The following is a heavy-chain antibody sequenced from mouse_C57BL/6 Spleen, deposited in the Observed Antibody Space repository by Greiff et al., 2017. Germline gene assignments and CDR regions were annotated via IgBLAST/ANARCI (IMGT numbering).Heavy chain of an antibody. Sequence: VQLQQSGAELVRPGASVKLSCKASGYTFTDYYINWVKQRPGPGLEWIARIYPGSGNTYYNEKFKGKATLTAEKSSSTAYMQLSSLTSEDSAVYFCASSKLAWFAYWGQGTLVTVSA. D-gene: IGHD4-1*01. CDR2: IYPGSGNT. V-gene: IGHV1-76*01. CDR1: GYTFTDYY. CDR3: ASSKLAWFAY. J-gene: IGHJ3*01.